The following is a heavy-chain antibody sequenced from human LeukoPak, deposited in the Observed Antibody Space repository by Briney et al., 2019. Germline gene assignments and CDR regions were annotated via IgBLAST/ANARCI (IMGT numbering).Heavy chain of an antibody. CDR3: ASWPVGWYGEDS. CDR2: ITGTGGSP. Sequence: PGGSLRLSCAASGFTFASYAMSWVRQAPGKGLEWVSTITGTGGSPYYADSVKGRFTISRDISKNTLFLQMNSLRVEDTAVYYCASWPVGWYGEDSWGQGTLVTVSS. CDR1: GFTFASYA. J-gene: IGHJ4*02. D-gene: IGHD6-19*01. V-gene: IGHV3-23*01.